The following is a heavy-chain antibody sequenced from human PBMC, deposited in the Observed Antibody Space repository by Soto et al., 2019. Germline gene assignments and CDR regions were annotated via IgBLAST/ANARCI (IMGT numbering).Heavy chain of an antibody. CDR1: GGSISSYY. J-gene: IGHJ3*02. CDR3: ARLPYYGSGSYAFDI. D-gene: IGHD3-10*01. V-gene: IGHV4-59*08. CDR2: IYYSGST. Sequence: QVQLQESGPGLVKPSETLSLTCTVSGGSISSYYWSWIRQPPGKGLEWIGYIYYSGSTNYNPSLKSRVPISVDTSKNQFSLKLSSVTAADTAVYYCARLPYYGSGSYAFDIWGQGTMVTVSS.